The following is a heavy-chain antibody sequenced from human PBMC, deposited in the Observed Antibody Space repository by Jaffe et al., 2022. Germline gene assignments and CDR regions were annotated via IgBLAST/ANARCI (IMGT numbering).Heavy chain of an antibody. D-gene: IGHD6-19*01. CDR1: GGSISSSSYY. CDR3: ARGPYSSGWGNDY. V-gene: IGHV4-39*01. Sequence: QLQLQESGPGLVKPSETLSLTCTVSGGSISSSSYYWGWIRQPPGKGLEWIGSIYYSGSTYYNPSLKSRVTISVDTSKNQFSLKLSSVTAADTAVYYCARGPYSSGWGNDYWGQGTLVTVSS. J-gene: IGHJ4*02. CDR2: IYYSGST.